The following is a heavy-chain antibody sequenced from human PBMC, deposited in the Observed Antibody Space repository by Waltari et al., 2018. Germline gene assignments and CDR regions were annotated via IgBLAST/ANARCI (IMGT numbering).Heavy chain of an antibody. J-gene: IGHJ3*02. Sequence: QVQLVQSGAEVKKPGASVKVSCKASGYTFTSYAMHWVRQATGQGLEWMGWMNPNSGNTGYAQKFQGRVTITRNTSISTAYMELSSLRSEDTALYYCARETGASDAFDIWGQGTMVTVSS. CDR3: ARETGASDAFDI. D-gene: IGHD1-26*01. CDR1: GYTFTSYA. V-gene: IGHV1-8*03. CDR2: MNPNSGNT.